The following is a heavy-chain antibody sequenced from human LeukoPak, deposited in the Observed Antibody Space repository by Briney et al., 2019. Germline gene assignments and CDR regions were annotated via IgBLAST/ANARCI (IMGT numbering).Heavy chain of an antibody. Sequence: GGSLRLSCAASGFTFSSYGMHWVRQAPGKGLEWVAVIWYDGSNKYYADSVKGRFTISRDNSKNTPYLQMNSLRAEDTAVYYCARERSAAAAPFDYWGQGTLVTVSS. CDR1: GFTFSSYG. D-gene: IGHD6-13*01. V-gene: IGHV3-33*01. CDR2: IWYDGSNK. CDR3: ARERSAAAAPFDY. J-gene: IGHJ4*02.